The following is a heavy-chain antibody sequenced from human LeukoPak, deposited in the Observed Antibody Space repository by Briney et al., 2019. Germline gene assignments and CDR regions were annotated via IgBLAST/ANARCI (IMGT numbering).Heavy chain of an antibody. CDR3: VGYSSGTYKVDY. CDR2: ISSNGGNT. J-gene: IGHJ4*02. D-gene: IGHD2-8*02. Sequence: GGSLRLSCAASRFTFNTYAMHWVRQAPGEGVECVSAISSNGGNTNYADSVRGRFTTSRDNSKNTLYLQLSALTAEDTALYYCVGYSSGTYKVDYWGQGTLVIVSS. V-gene: IGHV3-64D*06. CDR1: RFTFNTYA.